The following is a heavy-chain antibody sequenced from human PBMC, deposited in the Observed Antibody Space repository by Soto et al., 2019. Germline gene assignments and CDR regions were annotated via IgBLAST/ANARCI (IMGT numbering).Heavy chain of an antibody. CDR2: IGTAGDT. CDR3: ARSTRHYYGSGSYRPAYYYYGMDV. J-gene: IGHJ6*02. CDR1: GFTFSSYD. V-gene: IGHV3-13*01. D-gene: IGHD3-10*01. Sequence: EVQLVESGGGLVQPGGSLRLSCAASGFTFSSYDMHWVRQATGKGLEWVSAIGTAGDTYYPGSVKGRFTISRENAKNSLFLQMNSLRAEDTALYSCARSTRHYYGSGSYRPAYYYYGMDVWGQGTTVTVSS.